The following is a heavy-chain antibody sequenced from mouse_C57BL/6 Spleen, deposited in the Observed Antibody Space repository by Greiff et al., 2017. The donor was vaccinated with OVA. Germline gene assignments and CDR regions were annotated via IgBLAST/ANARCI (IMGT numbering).Heavy chain of an antibody. Sequence: VQLQQSGAELVKPGASVKLSCKASGYTFTSYWMHWVKQRPGQGLEWIGMIHPNSGSTNYNEKFKSKATLTVDKSSSTAYMQLSSLTSEDSAVYYCARRGNGSFYAMDYWGQGTSVTVSS. J-gene: IGHJ4*01. CDR2: IHPNSGST. V-gene: IGHV1-64*01. CDR1: GYTFTSYW. CDR3: ARRGNGSFYAMDY.